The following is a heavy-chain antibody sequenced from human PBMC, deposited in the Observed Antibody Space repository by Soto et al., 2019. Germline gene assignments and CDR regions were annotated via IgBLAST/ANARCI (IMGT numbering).Heavy chain of an antibody. V-gene: IGHV4-59*01. CDR3: ARVFRGGYGDYYFDY. D-gene: IGHD4-17*01. Sequence: QVQLQEAGPGLVKPSETLSLTCTVSGGSISSYYWSWIRQPPGKGLEWIGYIYYSGSTNYNPSLKSRVTISVDMSKNQFSLKLSSVTAADTAVYYCARVFRGGYGDYYFDYWGQGTLVTVSS. CDR1: GGSISSYY. J-gene: IGHJ4*02. CDR2: IYYSGST.